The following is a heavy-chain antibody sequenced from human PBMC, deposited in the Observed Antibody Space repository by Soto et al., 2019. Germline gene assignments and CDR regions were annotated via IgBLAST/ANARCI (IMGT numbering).Heavy chain of an antibody. CDR3: ARTEYSSSSTYSSIDY. D-gene: IGHD6-6*01. V-gene: IGHV6-1*01. Sequence: SQTLSLTCAISGDSVSSNSAAWNWIRQSPSRGLEWLGRTYYRSKWYNDYAVSVKSRITINPDTSKNQFSLQLNSVTPEDTAVYYCARTEYSSSSTYSSIDYWGQGTLVTVSS. J-gene: IGHJ4*02. CDR1: GDSVSSNSAA. CDR2: TYYRSKWYN.